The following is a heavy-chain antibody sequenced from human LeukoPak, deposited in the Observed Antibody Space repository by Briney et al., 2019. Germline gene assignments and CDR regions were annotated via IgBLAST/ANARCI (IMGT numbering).Heavy chain of an antibody. J-gene: IGHJ6*02. CDR1: GGSISSYY. CDR2: IYYSGST. CDR3: ASRLGYSSSWYYGMDV. Sequence: SETLSLTCTVSGGSISSYYWSWIRQPPGKGLEWIGYIYYSGSTNYSPSLKSRVTISADTFKNQFSLNLTSVTAADTAVYYCASRLGYSSSWYYGMDVWGLGTTVTVSS. V-gene: IGHV4-59*08. D-gene: IGHD6-13*01.